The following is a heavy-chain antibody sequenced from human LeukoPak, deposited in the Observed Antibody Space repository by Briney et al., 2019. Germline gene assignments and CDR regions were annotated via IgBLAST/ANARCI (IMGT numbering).Heavy chain of an antibody. CDR2: IGASGGTT. CDR3: ATLYGDYNWYFDL. CDR1: GLSLNRYV. Sequence: PGGSLRLSCEASGLSLNRYVMGWVRQAPGKGLEWVSTIGASGGTTYYTDSLQGRFTISRDNSKNTLYLQMNSLRAEDTALYYCATLYGDYNWYFDLWGRGTLVNVSS. D-gene: IGHD4-17*01. V-gene: IGHV3-23*01. J-gene: IGHJ2*01.